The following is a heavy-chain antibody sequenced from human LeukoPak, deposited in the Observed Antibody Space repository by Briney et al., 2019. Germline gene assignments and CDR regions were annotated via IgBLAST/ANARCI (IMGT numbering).Heavy chain of an antibody. Sequence: SETPSLTCTVSGGSISSHYWSWIRQPPGKGLEWIGYIYYSGSTNYNPSLKSRVTISVDTSKNQFSLKLSSVTAADTAVYYCARDNGYIDYWGQGTLVTVSS. V-gene: IGHV4-59*11. CDR1: GGSISSHY. J-gene: IGHJ4*02. CDR2: IYYSGST. CDR3: ARDNGYIDY. D-gene: IGHD2-8*01.